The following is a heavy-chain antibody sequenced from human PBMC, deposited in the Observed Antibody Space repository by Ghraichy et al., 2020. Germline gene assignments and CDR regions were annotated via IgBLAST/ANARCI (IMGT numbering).Heavy chain of an antibody. V-gene: IGHV3-21*01. J-gene: IGHJ6*02. CDR1: GFTFSSYS. CDR3: ARDSSSSWHHKYYYYYGMDL. CDR2: ISSSSSYI. Sequence: SCAASGFTFSSYSMNWVRQAPGKGLEWVSSISSSSSYIYYADSVKGRFTISRDNAKNSLYLQMNSLRAEDTAVYYCARDSSSSWHHKYYYYYGMDLWGLGTTVTVSS. D-gene: IGHD6-13*01.